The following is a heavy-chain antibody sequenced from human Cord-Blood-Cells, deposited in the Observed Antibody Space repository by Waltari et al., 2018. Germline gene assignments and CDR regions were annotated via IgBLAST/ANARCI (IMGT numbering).Heavy chain of an antibody. CDR3: ARDLPHYYDSSGYYHDAFDI. CDR2: IIPIRGIA. Sequence: QVQLVQSGAEVKKPGSSVKVSCKASGGTFSSYAISWVRQAPGQGLEWMGGIIPIRGIANYAQKFQGRVTITADKSTSTAYMELSSLRSEDTGVYYCARDLPHYYDSSGYYHDAFDIRGQGTMVTVSS. V-gene: IGHV1-69*10. CDR1: GGTFSSYA. J-gene: IGHJ3*02. D-gene: IGHD3-22*01.